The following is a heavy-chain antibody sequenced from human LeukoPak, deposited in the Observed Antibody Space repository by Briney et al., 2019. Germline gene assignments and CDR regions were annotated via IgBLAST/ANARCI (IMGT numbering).Heavy chain of an antibody. V-gene: IGHV3-74*01. Sequence: GGSLRLSCAASGLTFSAWWMHWVRQSPGKGLVWVARIGPDGSYTTYADSVKGRLTVSRDNAKNTLYLQMNSLRAEDTAVYYCGRDNWGSVDYWGQGTLVTVSS. D-gene: IGHD7-27*01. CDR3: GRDNWGSVDY. J-gene: IGHJ4*02. CDR2: IGPDGSYT. CDR1: GLTFSAWW.